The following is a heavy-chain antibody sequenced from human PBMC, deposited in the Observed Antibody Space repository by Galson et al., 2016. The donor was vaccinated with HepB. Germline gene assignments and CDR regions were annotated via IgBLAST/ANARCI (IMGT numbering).Heavy chain of an antibody. Sequence: QSGAEVKKPGESLKISCKGSGYSFNNYWIGWVRQMPGKGLEWMGIIYPGDFTIKYSPSFQGQVTISVDKSISTAYLQWSSLKASDTALHYCARPSATTFSSDWHAGYCGQGTQV. CDR3: ARPSATTFSSDWHAGY. CDR1: GYSFNNYW. J-gene: IGHJ4*02. D-gene: IGHD1-1*01. V-gene: IGHV5-51*01. CDR2: IYPGDFTI.